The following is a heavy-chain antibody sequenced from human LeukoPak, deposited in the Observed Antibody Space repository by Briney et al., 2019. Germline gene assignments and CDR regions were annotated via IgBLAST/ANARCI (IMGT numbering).Heavy chain of an antibody. D-gene: IGHD5-12*01. V-gene: IGHV3-20*04. CDR3: ARDVVATIWIAVAGNDAFDI. Sequence: GGSLRLSCAASGFTFDDYGMSWVRQAPGKGLEWVSGINWNGGSTGYADSVKGRFTISRDNAKNSLYLQMNSLRAEDTAVYYCARDVVATIWIAVAGNDAFDIWGQGTMVTVSS. CDR1: GFTFDDYG. CDR2: INWNGGST. J-gene: IGHJ3*02.